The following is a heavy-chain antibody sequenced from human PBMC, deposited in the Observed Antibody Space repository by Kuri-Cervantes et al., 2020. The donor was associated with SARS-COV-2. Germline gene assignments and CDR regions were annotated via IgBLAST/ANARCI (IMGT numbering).Heavy chain of an antibody. Sequence: GGSLRLSCAASGFTFSDYYMSWIRQAPGKGLEWVSYISSSGSTIYYADSVKGRFTISRDNSKNTLYLQMNSLRTEDTAVYYCAKDQHGIVVVVAAIEYWGQGTLGTVSS. V-gene: IGHV3-11*04. CDR3: AKDQHGIVVVVAAIEY. J-gene: IGHJ4*02. CDR1: GFTFSDYY. CDR2: ISSSGSTI. D-gene: IGHD2-15*01.